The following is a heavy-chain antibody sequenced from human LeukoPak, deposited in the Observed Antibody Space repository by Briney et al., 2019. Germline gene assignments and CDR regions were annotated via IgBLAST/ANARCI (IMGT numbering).Heavy chain of an antibody. CDR1: GFTYNSYW. D-gene: IGHD4-17*01. CDR3: ASQGDFAYGDYN. CDR2: IKGDGSYT. V-gene: IGHV3-74*01. J-gene: IGHJ4*02. Sequence: PGGSLKLSCAASGFTYNSYWMHWVRQAPGKGLVWVARIKGDGSYTFYADSVKGRFTISRDNARNTLYLQMNSLRAEDTAVYYCASQGDFAYGDYNWGQGTLVTVSS.